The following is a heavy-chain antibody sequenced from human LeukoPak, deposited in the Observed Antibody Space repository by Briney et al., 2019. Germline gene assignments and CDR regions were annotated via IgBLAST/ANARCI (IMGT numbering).Heavy chain of an antibody. J-gene: IGHJ6*02. CDR2: IKKDGSDT. Sequence: GGSLTLSCATSGFTFSSHWMYWVRQVPGKGLVWVSRIKKDGSDTTYADSVKGRFTISRDNAKNTLYLQMNSLRAEDTAVYYCATDMGDDTSGSYRFGLDVWGLGTTVTVSS. CDR1: GFTFSSHW. CDR3: ATDMGDDTSGSYRFGLDV. V-gene: IGHV3-74*01. D-gene: IGHD3-22*01.